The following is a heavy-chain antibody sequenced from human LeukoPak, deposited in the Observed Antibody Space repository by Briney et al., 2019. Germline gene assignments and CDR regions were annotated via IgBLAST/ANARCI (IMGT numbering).Heavy chain of an antibody. J-gene: IGHJ4*02. D-gene: IGHD6-19*01. CDR3: ARGRYSSGRLRHFDY. CDR2: INHSGST. V-gene: IGHV4-34*01. CDR1: GGSFSGYY. Sequence: SETLSLTCAVYGGSFSGYYWSWIRQPPGKGLEWIGEINHSGSTNYNPSLKSRVTISVDTSKNQFSLKLSSVPAADTAVYYCARGRYSSGRLRHFDYWGQGTLVTVSS.